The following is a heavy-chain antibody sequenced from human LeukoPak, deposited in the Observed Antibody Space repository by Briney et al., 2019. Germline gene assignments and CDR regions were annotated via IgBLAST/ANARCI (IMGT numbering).Heavy chain of an antibody. CDR1: GFTFSSYA. V-gene: IGHV3-30*03. J-gene: IGHJ6*03. D-gene: IGHD4-11*01. CDR2: ISYDGSNK. CDR3: ARVSYSQIYYYMDV. Sequence: GGSLRLSCAASGFTFSSYAMHWVRQAPGKGLEWVAVISYDGSNKYYADSVKGRFTISRDNSQNTLYMQMNSLRAEDTAVYYCARVSYSQIYYYMDVWGKGTTVTVSS.